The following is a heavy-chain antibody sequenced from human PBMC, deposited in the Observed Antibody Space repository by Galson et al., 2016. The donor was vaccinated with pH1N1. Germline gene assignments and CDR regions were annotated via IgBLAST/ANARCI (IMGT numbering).Heavy chain of an antibody. J-gene: IGHJ4*02. CDR1: GYTFTRYY. D-gene: IGHD3-16*01. Sequence: SVKVSCKASGYTFTRYYFHWVRQAPGQGLEWMGVIDPSPGTTTYAQNFQGLVTMTSDTSTSTVYMELSSLKPEDTAVYHCIRDLGGLRDVWGQGTLVTVSS. V-gene: IGHV1-46*03. CDR3: IRDLGGLRDV. CDR2: IDPSPGTT.